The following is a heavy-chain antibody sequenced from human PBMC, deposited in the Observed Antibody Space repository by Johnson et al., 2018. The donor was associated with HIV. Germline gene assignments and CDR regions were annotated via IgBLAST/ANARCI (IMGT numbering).Heavy chain of an antibody. CDR3: VRGGQWGATDAFDV. D-gene: IGHD6-19*01. J-gene: IGHJ3*01. Sequence: VQLVESGGGVVQPGRSLRLSCAASGFTFSSYAMHWVRQAPGKGLEWVAFIRYDGSNKYYADSVKGRFTISRDNSKNTLYLQMNSLRPEDTAVYYCVRGGQWGATDAFDVWGQGTMVTVSS. CDR2: IRYDGSNK. CDR1: GFTFSSYA. V-gene: IGHV3-33*08.